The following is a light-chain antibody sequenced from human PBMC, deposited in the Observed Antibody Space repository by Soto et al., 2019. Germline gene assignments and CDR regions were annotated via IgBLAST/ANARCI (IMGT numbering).Light chain of an antibody. CDR1: RSDIGAGYR. CDR3: QSYDRSLSAVA. V-gene: IGLV1-40*01. J-gene: IGLJ2*01. Sequence: QSVLTQPPSVSGAPGQRVTISCTGSRSDIGAGYRVRWYQQVPGAAPKLLIYDNTNRPSGVSARFFGSKSGTSASLAITGLQAEDEADYYCQSYDRSLSAVAFGGGTKLTVL. CDR2: DNT.